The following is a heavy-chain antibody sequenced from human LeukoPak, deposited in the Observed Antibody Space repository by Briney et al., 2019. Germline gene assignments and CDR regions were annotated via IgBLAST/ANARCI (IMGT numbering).Heavy chain of an antibody. V-gene: IGHV3-74*01. Sequence: GGSLRLSCAASGFTFSSFWMHWVRQVPGKGLVWVSRINSDGSVTSYVDSVKGRFTISRGTAQNTVYLQMNSLRAEDTAVYYCASTFRITGTTYYYWGQGALVTVSS. CDR1: GFTFSSFW. CDR2: INSDGSVT. J-gene: IGHJ4*02. CDR3: ASTFRITGTTYYY. D-gene: IGHD1-20*01.